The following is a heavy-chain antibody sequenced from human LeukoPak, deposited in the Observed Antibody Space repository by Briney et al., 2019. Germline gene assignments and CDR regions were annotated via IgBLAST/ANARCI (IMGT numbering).Heavy chain of an antibody. CDR2: ISAYNGNT. V-gene: IGHV1-18*01. D-gene: IGHD3-22*01. Sequence: ASVKVSCKASGYTFTSYAITWVRQAPGQGLEWMGWISAYNGNTNYAQKLQGRVTMTTDTSTSTAYMELRSLRSDDTAVYYCATTAAYYDSSGYYHGNYFDYWGQGTLVPVSS. J-gene: IGHJ4*02. CDR1: GYTFTSYA. CDR3: ATTAAYYDSSGYYHGNYFDY.